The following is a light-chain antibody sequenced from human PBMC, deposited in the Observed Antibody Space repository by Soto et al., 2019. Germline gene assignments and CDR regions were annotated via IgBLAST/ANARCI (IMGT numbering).Light chain of an antibody. CDR1: QSVSSN. V-gene: IGKV3-15*01. CDR3: QLYKYLPRT. CDR2: GTS. Sequence: EIVMTQSPATLSVSPGERATLSCRASQSVSSNLAWYQQKPGQAPRLLIYGTSTRATDIPARFSGSGSGTEFTLTISSLQSEDFAVYFCQLYKYLPRTFGQGTKVEIK. J-gene: IGKJ1*01.